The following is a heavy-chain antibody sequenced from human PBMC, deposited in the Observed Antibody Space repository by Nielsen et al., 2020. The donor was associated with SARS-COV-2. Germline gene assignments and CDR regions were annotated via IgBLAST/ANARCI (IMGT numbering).Heavy chain of an antibody. CDR1: GFTFSSYS. CDR2: ISSSSSSM. D-gene: IGHD6-6*01. Sequence: GGSLRLSCAASGFTFSSYSMNWVRQAPGKGLEWLSYISSSSSSMHYADSVKGRFTISRDNAKNSLYLQMNSLRAEDTAVYYCARGHTSIAASYYYYYYMDVWGKGTTVTVSS. V-gene: IGHV3-48*01. CDR3: ARGHTSIAASYYYYYYMDV. J-gene: IGHJ6*03.